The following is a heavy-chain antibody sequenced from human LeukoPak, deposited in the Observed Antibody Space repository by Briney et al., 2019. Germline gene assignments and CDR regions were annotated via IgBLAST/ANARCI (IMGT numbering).Heavy chain of an antibody. V-gene: IGHV1-69*13. CDR1: GGTFSSYA. CDR3: ARGQQLVGNYYYYGMDV. J-gene: IGHJ6*02. CDR2: IIPIFGTV. Sequence: ASVKFSCKASGGTFSSYAISWVRQAPGQGLEWMGGIIPIFGTVHYAQTFQGRVTITADESTNTAYMELTSLRSDDTALYYCARGQQLVGNYYYYGMDVWGQGTTVAVSS. D-gene: IGHD6-13*01.